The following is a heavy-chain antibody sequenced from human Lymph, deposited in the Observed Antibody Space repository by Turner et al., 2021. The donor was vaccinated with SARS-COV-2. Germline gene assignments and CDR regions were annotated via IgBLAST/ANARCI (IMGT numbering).Heavy chain of an antibody. V-gene: IGHV3-23*01. CDR3: AKVTGSSLYKGIDY. J-gene: IGHJ4*02. Sequence: EVQLLESGGGLVQPGGYLRLSGAASGVTFGSYAMSWVRQAPGKGLEWVSGISASGVRPYNADSVKCRFTVSRDDSKYTLFLHMTSLRVEDTAVYYCAKVTGSSLYKGIDYWGQGTLVTVSS. CDR2: ISASGVRP. CDR1: GVTFGSYA. D-gene: IGHD6-13*01.